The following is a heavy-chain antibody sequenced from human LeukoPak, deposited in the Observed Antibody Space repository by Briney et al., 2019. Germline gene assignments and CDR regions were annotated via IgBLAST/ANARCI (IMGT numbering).Heavy chain of an antibody. J-gene: IGHJ6*03. CDR3: ARDPQYYDFWSGRRVQEYYYMDV. V-gene: IGHV3-48*01. CDR1: GFTLNSYS. D-gene: IGHD3-3*01. Sequence: GGSLRLSCAASGFTLNSYSMNWVRQAPGKGLEWVSYISSSSSTIYYADSVKGRFTISRDNAKNSLYLQMNSLRADDTAVYYCARDPQYYDFWSGRRVQEYYYMDVWGKGTTVTVSS. CDR2: ISSSSSTI.